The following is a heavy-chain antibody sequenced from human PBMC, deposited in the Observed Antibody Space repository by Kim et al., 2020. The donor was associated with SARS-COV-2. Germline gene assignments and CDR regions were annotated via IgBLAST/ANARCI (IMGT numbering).Heavy chain of an antibody. CDR2: SEI. Sequence: SEIYYVDSVKGRFTISRDNAKNSLFLQMNSLRADDTALYYCARSGGFLTDFWGQGTRVTVSA. V-gene: IGHV3-7*03. CDR3: ARSGGFLTDF. D-gene: IGHD1-1*01. J-gene: IGHJ4*02.